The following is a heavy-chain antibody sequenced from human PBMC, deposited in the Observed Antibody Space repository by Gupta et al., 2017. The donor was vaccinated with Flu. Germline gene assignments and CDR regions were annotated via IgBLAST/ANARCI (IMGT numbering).Heavy chain of an antibody. J-gene: IGHJ6*02. V-gene: IGHV3-23*01. CDR3: AKGYYQNYYYYYGMDV. CDR2: ISGSGGST. D-gene: IGHD3-22*01. CDR1: YA. Sequence: YAMSWVRQAPGKGLEWVSAISGSGGSTYYADSVKGRFTISRDNSKNTLYLQMNSLRAEDTAVYYCAKGYYQNYYYYYGMDVWGQGTTVTVSS.